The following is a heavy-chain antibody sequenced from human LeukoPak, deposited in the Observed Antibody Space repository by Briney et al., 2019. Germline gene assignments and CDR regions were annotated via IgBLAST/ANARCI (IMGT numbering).Heavy chain of an antibody. V-gene: IGHV1-2*02. D-gene: IGHD3-10*01. CDR1: GYTFTGFY. CDR2: INPNTGAT. Sequence: ASVTVSCKPSGYTFTGFYIHWVRQAPGQGLEWMGWINPNTGATNFAQTFQGRVTMTTDTSVSTAYMDLRRLRFDDTAVYYCAREGDYNGSGRGDSWGQGSLVVVSS. J-gene: IGHJ4*02. CDR3: AREGDYNGSGRGDS.